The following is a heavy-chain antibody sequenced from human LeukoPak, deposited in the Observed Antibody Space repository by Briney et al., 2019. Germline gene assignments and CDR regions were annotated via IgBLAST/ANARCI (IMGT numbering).Heavy chain of an antibody. CDR1: GGSISGSGYT. V-gene: IGHV4-39*01. CDR2: IYYSGST. CDR3: ARRARGSSGSRRYFDY. J-gene: IGHJ4*02. D-gene: IGHD3-10*01. Sequence: SETLSLTCTVSGGSISGSGYTWGWIRHPPGKGLGWIGGIYYSGSTYYNPSLKSRVTISVDTSKNQFSLKLSSVTATDTAVYYCARRARGSSGSRRYFDYWGQGTLVTVSS.